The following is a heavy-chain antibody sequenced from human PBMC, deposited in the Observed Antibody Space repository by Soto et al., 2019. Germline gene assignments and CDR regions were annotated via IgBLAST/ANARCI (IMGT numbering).Heavy chain of an antibody. CDR2: MNPNSGNT. Sequence: QVQLVQSGAEVKKPGASVKVSCKASGYTFTSYDINWVRQATGQGLEWMGWMNPNSGNTGYAQKFQGRVTMTRNTSISTAYMELSSLRSEDTAVYDCARGRFLEWLRDFDGGDYWGQGTLVTVSS. V-gene: IGHV1-8*01. CDR3: ARGRFLEWLRDFDGGDY. D-gene: IGHD3-3*01. J-gene: IGHJ4*02. CDR1: GYTFTSYD.